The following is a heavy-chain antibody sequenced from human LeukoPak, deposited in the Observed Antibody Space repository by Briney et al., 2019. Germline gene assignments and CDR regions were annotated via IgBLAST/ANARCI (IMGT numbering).Heavy chain of an antibody. CDR1: GYSFTSYW. CDR3: ARLPQLGSDY. D-gene: IGHD1-26*01. CDR2: IDPSDSYT. V-gene: IGHV5-10-1*01. Sequence: GESLKTSCKGSGYSFTSYWINWVRQMPGKGLEWMGTIDPSDSYTNYSPSFQGHVTISADNSISTAYLQWSSLKASDTAMYYCARLPQLGSDYWGQGTLVTVSS. J-gene: IGHJ4*02.